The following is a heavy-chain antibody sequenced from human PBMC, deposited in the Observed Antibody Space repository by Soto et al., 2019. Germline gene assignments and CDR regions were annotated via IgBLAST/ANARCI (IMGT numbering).Heavy chain of an antibody. CDR2: ISSSSSTI. Sequence: VGSLRLSCAASGFTFSSYSMNWVRQAPGKGLEWVSYISSSSSTIYYADSVKGRFTISRDNAKNSLYLQMNSLRDEDTAVYYCATGQNEYYDFWSGYSGFYYYYGMDVWGQGTTVTVSS. CDR1: GFTFSSYS. J-gene: IGHJ6*02. D-gene: IGHD3-3*01. CDR3: ATGQNEYYDFWSGYSGFYYYYGMDV. V-gene: IGHV3-48*02.